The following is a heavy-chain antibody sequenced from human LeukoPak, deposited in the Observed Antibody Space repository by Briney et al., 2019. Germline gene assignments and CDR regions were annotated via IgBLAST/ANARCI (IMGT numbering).Heavy chain of an antibody. V-gene: IGHV3-48*03. CDR1: GFTFSRYE. Sequence: AGGSLRLSCAASGFTFSRYEMNWVRQAPGKGLEWISYISGSGDTIYYADSVKGRFTISRDNAKNSLYLQMNSLRAEDTAVYFCANLGTLRDGDYWGQGTLVTVSS. D-gene: IGHD2-15*01. CDR2: ISGSGDTI. J-gene: IGHJ4*02. CDR3: ANLGTLRDGDY.